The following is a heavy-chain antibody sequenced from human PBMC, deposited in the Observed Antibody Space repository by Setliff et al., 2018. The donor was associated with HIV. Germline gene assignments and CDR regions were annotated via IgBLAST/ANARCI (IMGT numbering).Heavy chain of an antibody. CDR1: GFSLTTSGIR. CDR3: ARTYGSASKLDY. Sequence: GSGPTLVNPTQTLTLTCTFSGFSLTTSGIRVTWVRQPPGKALEWLARIDWEDDKFYSTSLKTRLTISKDTSKNQVVLTMTNMGPLDTATYFCARTYGSASKLDYWGPGTLVTVSS. CDR2: IDWEDDK. J-gene: IGHJ4*02. D-gene: IGHD3-10*01. V-gene: IGHV2-70*04.